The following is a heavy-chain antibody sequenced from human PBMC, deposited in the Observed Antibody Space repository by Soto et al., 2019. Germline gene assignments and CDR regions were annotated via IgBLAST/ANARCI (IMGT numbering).Heavy chain of an antibody. J-gene: IGHJ6*02. CDR1: GGSISSGDFY. D-gene: IGHD2-2*02. CDR3: ARALGYCTSTSCYSYYGMDV. Sequence: SETLSLTCTVSGGSISSGDFYWSWIRQPPGKGLEWIGYIYYSGSTYYNPSLKSRVTISVDTSKNQFSLKLSSVTAADTAVYYCARALGYCTSTSCYSYYGMDVWGQGTTVTVSS. V-gene: IGHV4-30-4*01. CDR2: IYYSGST.